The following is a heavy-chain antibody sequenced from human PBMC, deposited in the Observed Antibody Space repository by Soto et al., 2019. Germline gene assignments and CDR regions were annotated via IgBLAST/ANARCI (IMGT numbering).Heavy chain of an antibody. V-gene: IGHV1-2*02. Sequence: ASVKVSCKASGYTFSDYYIHWVRQAPGQGLEWMGWINPNSGGPKYAPKFQGGVTMTRDTSITTAYMELSRLRSGDTAVYYCAREPATAKPEGVDFWGQGTLVTVSS. J-gene: IGHJ4*02. CDR3: AREPATAKPEGVDF. CDR1: GYTFSDYY. D-gene: IGHD1-1*01. CDR2: INPNSGGP.